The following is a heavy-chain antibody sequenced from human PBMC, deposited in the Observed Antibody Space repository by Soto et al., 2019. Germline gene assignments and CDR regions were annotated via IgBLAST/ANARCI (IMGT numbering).Heavy chain of an antibody. CDR2: ISSNSGTI. J-gene: IGHJ4*02. CDR3: ARDWYYYGSGSYYPFDY. CDR1: GFIFASYA. V-gene: IGHV3-48*02. Sequence: GGSLRLSCAASGFIFASYAMNWVRQAPGKGLEWVSYISSNSGTIYYTDSVKGRFTISRDNTKNSLYLQMNSLRDEDTAVYYCARDWYYYGSGSYYPFDYWGQGTLVTVSS. D-gene: IGHD3-10*01.